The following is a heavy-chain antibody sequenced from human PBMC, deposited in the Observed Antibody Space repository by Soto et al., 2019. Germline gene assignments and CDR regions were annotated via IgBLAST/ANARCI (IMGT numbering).Heavy chain of an antibody. J-gene: IGHJ4*02. CDR2: IYPGDSDT. CDR3: ARRGAHHYDSSGYSVGF. V-gene: IGHV5-51*01. CDR1: GFSFHSYW. Sequence: PGESLKISCKGSGFSFHSYWIGWVRQMPGKGLEWMGIIYPGDSDTRYSPSFQGQVTISVDKSVSTAYLQWSSLKASDTAMYYCARRGAHHYDSSGYSVGFWGQGTLVTVSS. D-gene: IGHD3-22*01.